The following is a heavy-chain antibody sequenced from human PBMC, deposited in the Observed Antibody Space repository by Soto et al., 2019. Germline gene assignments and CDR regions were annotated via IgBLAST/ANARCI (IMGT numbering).Heavy chain of an antibody. CDR2: IYYSGIT. Sequence: QVQLQESGPGLVKPSETLSLTCTVSGGSISSYYWSWIRQPPGKGLEWIGYIYYSGITDSNPSLKSRVTISVDTSKSQFSLKLSSVTAADTAVYYCARGGGVYYFDYWGQGTLVTVSS. CDR3: ARGGGVYYFDY. CDR1: GGSISSYY. D-gene: IGHD2-8*02. V-gene: IGHV4-59*01. J-gene: IGHJ4*02.